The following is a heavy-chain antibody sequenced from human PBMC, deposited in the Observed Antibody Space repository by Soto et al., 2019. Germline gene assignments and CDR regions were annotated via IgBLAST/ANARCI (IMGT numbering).Heavy chain of an antibody. CDR1: GFTFSSYA. V-gene: IGHV3-23*01. J-gene: IGHJ4*02. Sequence: EVQLLESGGGLVQPGGSLRLSCAASGFTFSSYAMRWDRQAPVKGLEWVSAISGSGGSTYYADSVKGRFTISRDNSKNTLYLQMNSLRAEDTAVHYCARRGSGSYYDYWGQGTLVTVSS. CDR2: ISGSGGST. CDR3: ARRGSGSYYDY. D-gene: IGHD1-26*01.